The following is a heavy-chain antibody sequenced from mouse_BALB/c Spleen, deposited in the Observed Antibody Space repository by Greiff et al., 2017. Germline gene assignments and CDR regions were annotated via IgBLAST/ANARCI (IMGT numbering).Heavy chain of an antibody. J-gene: IGHJ3*01. D-gene: IGHD1-1*01. Sequence: VKLMESGPGLVAPSQSLSITCTVSGFSLTSYGVHWVRQPPGKGLEWLGVIWAGGSTNYNSALMSRLSISKDNSKSQVFLKMNSLQTDDTAMYYCARVSYYGSSSFAYWGQGTLVTVSA. CDR2: IWAGGST. CDR3: ARVSYYGSSSFAY. CDR1: GFSLTSYG. V-gene: IGHV2-9*02.